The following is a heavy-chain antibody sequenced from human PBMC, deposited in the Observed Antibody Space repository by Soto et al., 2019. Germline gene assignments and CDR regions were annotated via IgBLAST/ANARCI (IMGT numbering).Heavy chain of an antibody. CDR3: ATLYYYDSSGYYYAGDY. D-gene: IGHD3-22*01. CDR1: GGTFSSYA. CDR2: IIPIFGTA. J-gene: IGHJ4*02. Sequence: QVQLVQSGAEVKKPGSSVKVSCKASGGTFSSYAISWVRQAPGQGLEWMGGIIPIFGTANYAQKFQGRVTITADESTSTAYMELSSLRSEDTAVYYCATLYYYDSSGYYYAGDYWGQGTLVTVSS. V-gene: IGHV1-69*12.